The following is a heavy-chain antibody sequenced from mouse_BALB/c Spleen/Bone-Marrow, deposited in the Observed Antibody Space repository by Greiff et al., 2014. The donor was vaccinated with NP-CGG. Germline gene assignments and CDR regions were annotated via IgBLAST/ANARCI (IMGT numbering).Heavy chain of an antibody. CDR3: ARMITTRGFDY. CDR2: LNPSNGHT. Sequence: QVTLKVSGAELLKPGTSVKLSCKASGYTFTRYWMHWVKQRPGQGLEWIGELNPSNGHTNYNGKFKNKATVTVDKSSSTAYMQLSSLTSEDSAVYYCARMITTRGFDYWGQGTTLTVSS. CDR1: GYTFTRYW. V-gene: IGHV1S81*02. J-gene: IGHJ2*01. D-gene: IGHD2-4*01.